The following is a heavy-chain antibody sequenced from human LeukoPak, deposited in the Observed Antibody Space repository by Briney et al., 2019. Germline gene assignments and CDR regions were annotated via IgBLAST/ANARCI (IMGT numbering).Heavy chain of an antibody. D-gene: IGHD5-24*01. CDR1: GYTFTSYD. Sequence: ASVKVSCKASGYTFTSYDINWVRQATGQGLEWMGWMNPNSGNTGYAQKFQGRVTMTRNTSISTAYMELSSLRSGDTAVYYCAREDGWREKRPTTYDYWGQGTLVTVSS. CDR3: AREDGWREKRPTTYDY. CDR2: MNPNSGNT. V-gene: IGHV1-8*01. J-gene: IGHJ4*02.